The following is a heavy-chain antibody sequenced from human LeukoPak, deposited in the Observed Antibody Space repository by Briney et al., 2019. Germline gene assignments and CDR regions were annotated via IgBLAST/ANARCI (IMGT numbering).Heavy chain of an antibody. CDR3: ARARSGSGWYWFDP. V-gene: IGHV4-39*07. J-gene: IGHJ5*02. Sequence: SETLSLTCSVSGGSISSSSNYYWGWIRHPPGKGLEWIGSIYYSGSTYYNTSLKSRVTISVDTSKNQFSLKLSSVTAADTAVYYCARARSGSGWYWFDPWGQGTLVIVSS. D-gene: IGHD6-19*01. CDR1: GGSISSSSNYY. CDR2: IYYSGST.